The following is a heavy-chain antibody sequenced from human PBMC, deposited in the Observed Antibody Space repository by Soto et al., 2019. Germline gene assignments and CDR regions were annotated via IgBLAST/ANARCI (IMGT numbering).Heavy chain of an antibody. CDR3: ASRSSGWYFDY. CDR1: GFTFSSYA. D-gene: IGHD6-19*01. J-gene: IGHJ4*02. CDR2: ISNSGGRT. V-gene: IGHV3-23*01. Sequence: GGSLRLSCAASGFTFSSYAMSWVRQAPGKGLEWVSTISNSGGRTYYADSVKGRFAISRDNSKNTLYLQMTSLRPEDTAVYYWASRSSGWYFDYWGQGTLVTVSS.